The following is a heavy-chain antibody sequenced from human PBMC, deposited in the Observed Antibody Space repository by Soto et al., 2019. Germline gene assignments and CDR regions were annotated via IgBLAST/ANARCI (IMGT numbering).Heavy chain of an antibody. CDR2: FDPEDGET. CDR1: GYTLTELS. J-gene: IGHJ5*02. CDR3: ATVITLNQPLLYWKGVWFDP. Sequence: QVQLVQSGAEVKKPGASVKVSCKVSGYTLTELSMHWVRQAPGKGLEWMGGFDPEDGETIYVQKFQGRVTMTEDTSTDTAYMELSSLRSEDTAVYYCATVITLNQPLLYWKGVWFDPWGQGTLVTVSS. D-gene: IGHD2-2*02. V-gene: IGHV1-24*01.